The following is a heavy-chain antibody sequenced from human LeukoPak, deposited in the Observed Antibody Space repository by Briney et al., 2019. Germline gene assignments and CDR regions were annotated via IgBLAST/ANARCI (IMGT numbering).Heavy chain of an antibody. CDR3: ARAVLAGTGGYYFDY. CDR2: IYYSGST. D-gene: IGHD6-19*01. J-gene: IGHJ4*02. Sequence: SETLSLTCTVSGGSISSYYWSWIRQPPGKGLEWIGYIYYSGSTNYNPSLKSRVTISVDTSKNQFSLKLSSVTAADTAVYYCARAVLAGTGGYYFDYWGQGTLVTVSS. V-gene: IGHV4-59*01. CDR1: GGSISSYY.